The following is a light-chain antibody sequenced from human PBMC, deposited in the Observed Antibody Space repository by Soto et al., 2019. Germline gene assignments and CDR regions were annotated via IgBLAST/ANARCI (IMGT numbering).Light chain of an antibody. Sequence: IVFMQSPGTLSLSPGERATLSCRASQSVSSSYLAWFQQKPGQAPRLLMYGASSRATGIPDRFSGSGSGTDFTHTISRLEPEDFAVYYCQQYGSSPLTFGGGTKVDIK. CDR1: QSVSSSY. CDR2: GAS. CDR3: QQYGSSPLT. J-gene: IGKJ4*01. V-gene: IGKV3-20*01.